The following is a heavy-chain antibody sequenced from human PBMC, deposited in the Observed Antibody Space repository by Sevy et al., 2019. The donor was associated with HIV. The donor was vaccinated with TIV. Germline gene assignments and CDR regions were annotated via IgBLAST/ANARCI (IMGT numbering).Heavy chain of an antibody. CDR1: GFTFGSYS. CDR2: ISSRTDYI. V-gene: IGHV3-21*01. CDR3: ARKMELLVPDY. D-gene: IGHD2-21*02. J-gene: IGHJ4*02. Sequence: LSLTCAASGFTFGSYSMNWVRQAPGKGLEWVSSISSRTDYIYYADSMRGRFTISRDDAKKSLHLEMNSLRAEDTAVYYCARKMELLVPDYWGQGTLVTVSS.